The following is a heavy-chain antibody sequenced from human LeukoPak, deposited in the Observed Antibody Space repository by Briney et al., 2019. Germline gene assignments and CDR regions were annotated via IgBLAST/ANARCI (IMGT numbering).Heavy chain of an antibody. V-gene: IGHV7-4-1*02. Sequence: ASVKVSCKASGYTFTNFAMNWVLQAPGQGLEWMGWINTNTGNPTYAQGFTGRFAFSLDTSVSTAYLQISSLKAEDTAVYYCARDPNHYYDSSGYYGDYWGQGTLVTVSS. CDR2: INTNTGNP. J-gene: IGHJ4*02. D-gene: IGHD3-22*01. CDR3: ARDPNHYYDSSGYYGDY. CDR1: GYTFTNFA.